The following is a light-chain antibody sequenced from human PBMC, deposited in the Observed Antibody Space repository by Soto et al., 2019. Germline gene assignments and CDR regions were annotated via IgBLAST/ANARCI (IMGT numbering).Light chain of an antibody. J-gene: IGLJ2*01. CDR3: SSYTTSTTVI. V-gene: IGLV2-14*01. CDR2: EVN. CDR1: SSDIGAYDY. Sequence: QSALTQPASLSGSPGQSITISCTGTSSDIGAYDYVSWFQQHPGKAPKLMISEVNNRPSGVSNRFSGSKSGNTAYLTISGLPVEDEANYYCSSYTTSTTVIFGGGTKLTVL.